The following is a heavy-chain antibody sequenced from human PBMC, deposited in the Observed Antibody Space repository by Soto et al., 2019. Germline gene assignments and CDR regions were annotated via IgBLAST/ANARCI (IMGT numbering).Heavy chain of an antibody. V-gene: IGHV2-70*01. CDR3: ARICSADYDSTHGFY. Sequence: GSGPTLVNPTQTLTLTCTFPGFSLSTSGMCVSWIRQPPGKALEWLALIDWDDDKYYSTSLKTRLTISKDTSKNQVVLTMTNMDPVDTATYYCARICSADYDSTHGFYWGQGTLVTVSS. CDR1: GFSLSTSGMC. D-gene: IGHD3-22*01. CDR2: IDWDDDK. J-gene: IGHJ4*02.